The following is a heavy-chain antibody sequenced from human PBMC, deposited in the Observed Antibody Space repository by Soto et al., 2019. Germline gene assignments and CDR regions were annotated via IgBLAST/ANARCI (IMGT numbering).Heavy chain of an antibody. CDR2: ISTSGSYV. D-gene: IGHD1-26*01. V-gene: IGHV3-21*03. Sequence: EVQLVESGGGLVKPGGSLRLSCAASGFTFSSYSMNWVRQAPGKGLEWVSSISTSGSYVHYGDSVKGRFTISRDNAKNSLYLQMNSLKTEDTALYYCTTGGIVGTTFYDPTLNQGYWGQGTLVTVSS. CDR3: TTGGIVGTTFYDPTLNQGY. J-gene: IGHJ4*02. CDR1: GFTFSSYS.